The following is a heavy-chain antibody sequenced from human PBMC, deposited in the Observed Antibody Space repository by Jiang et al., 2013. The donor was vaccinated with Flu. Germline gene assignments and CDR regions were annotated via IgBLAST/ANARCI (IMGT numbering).Heavy chain of an antibody. J-gene: IGHJ4*02. D-gene: IGHD2-2*01. CDR2: INHSGIA. CDR1: GGSFSGFY. Sequence: LLKPSETLSLTCAVYGGSFSGFYWSWIRQPPGKGLEWIGEINHSGIANYKSSLKSRVTISVDTSKNQFSLKLTSVTAADTAMYYCARHMESSTSCYAYWGQGNPGHRLL. CDR3: ARHMESSTSCYAY. V-gene: IGHV4-34*01.